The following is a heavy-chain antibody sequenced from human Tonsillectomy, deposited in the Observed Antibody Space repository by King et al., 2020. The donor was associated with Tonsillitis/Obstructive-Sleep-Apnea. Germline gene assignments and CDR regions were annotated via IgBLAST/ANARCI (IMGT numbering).Heavy chain of an antibody. D-gene: IGHD3-22*01. J-gene: IGHJ1*01. Sequence: QLVQSGAEVKKPGASVKVSCKASGYTFTSYDITWVRQAPGQGLEWMGWSRPNNGDTNYAQKLQGRVTMTSDTSTSTAYMELRSLRSDDTAVYYCARGYYGSSGYYHGYFQHWGPGTLVTVSS. V-gene: IGHV1-18*01. CDR2: SRPNNGDT. CDR1: GYTFTSYD. CDR3: ARGYYGSSGYYHGYFQH.